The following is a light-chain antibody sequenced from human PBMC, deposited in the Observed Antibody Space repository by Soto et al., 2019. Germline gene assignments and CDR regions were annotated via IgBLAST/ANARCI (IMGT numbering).Light chain of an antibody. Sequence: EIVLTQSPATLSLSPGERATLSCRASQSVSSYLAWYQQKPGQAPRLLIYDASNRATGIPARFSGSGSGTDFTSTISSLVPEDFAVYYCEARSNWLWTLGQGTKVESK. CDR2: DAS. V-gene: IGKV3-11*01. J-gene: IGKJ1*01. CDR3: EARSNWLWT. CDR1: QSVSSY.